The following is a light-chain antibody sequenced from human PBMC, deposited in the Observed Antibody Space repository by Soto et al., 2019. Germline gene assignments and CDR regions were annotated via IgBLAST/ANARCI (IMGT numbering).Light chain of an antibody. CDR2: GAS. V-gene: IGKV3-20*01. Sequence: EILLTQSPGTLSLSPGERATLSCRASQSVSNNYLAWYQQKPGQAPRLLIYGASNRATGIPDRLSGSGSGTDFTLTISRLEPEDFAVYYCQQYGSSATFGQGTKVDIK. CDR3: QQYGSSAT. J-gene: IGKJ1*01. CDR1: QSVSNNY.